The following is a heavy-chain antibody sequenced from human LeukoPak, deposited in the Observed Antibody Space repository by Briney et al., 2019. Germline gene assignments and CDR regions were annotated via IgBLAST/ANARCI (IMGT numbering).Heavy chain of an antibody. CDR2: ISYDGSNK. Sequence: GRSLRPSCAASGFTFSSYAMHCVRQAPGKGREWVAVISYDGSNKYCAASVEGRFTISRDNSKNTLYLQMNSLRAEDTVVYCCARVRSGSYGFYFWGQGTLVTVS. CDR1: GFTFSSYA. CDR3: ARVRSGSYGFYF. V-gene: IGHV3-30-3*01. D-gene: IGHD1-26*01. J-gene: IGHJ4*02.